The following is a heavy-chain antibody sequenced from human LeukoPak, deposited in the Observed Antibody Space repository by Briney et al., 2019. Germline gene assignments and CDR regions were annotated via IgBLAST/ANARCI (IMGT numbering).Heavy chain of an antibody. CDR1: GGSFSGYY. J-gene: IGHJ6*02. CDR2: INHSGST. CDR3: ARGVRLLLGYYYYGMDV. V-gene: IGHV4-34*01. Sequence: SETLSLTCAVYGGSFSGYYWSWIRQPPGKGLEWIGEINHSGSTNYNPSLKSRVTISVDTSKNQFSLKLSSVTAADTAAYYCARGVRLLLGYYYYGMDVWGQGTTVTVSS. D-gene: IGHD7-27*01.